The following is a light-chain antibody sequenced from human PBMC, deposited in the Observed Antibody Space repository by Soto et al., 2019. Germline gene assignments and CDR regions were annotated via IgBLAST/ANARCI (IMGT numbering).Light chain of an antibody. CDR1: QTINAY. CDR3: QEGYRTPRT. J-gene: IGKJ2*01. V-gene: IGKV1-39*01. CDR2: AAS. Sequence: DIQMTQSPSSLSASVGDRVTITCRASQTINAYLNWYQQKPGKAPKLLIYAASSLQSGVPSRFSGSGSGTDFTLTISSLQPEDFATYYCQEGYRTPRTFGQGTRLEI.